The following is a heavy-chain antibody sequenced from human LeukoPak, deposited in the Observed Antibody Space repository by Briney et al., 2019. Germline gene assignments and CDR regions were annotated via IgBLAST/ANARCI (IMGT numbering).Heavy chain of an antibody. J-gene: IGHJ6*04. D-gene: IGHD4-23*01. CDR3: ARGDGGYYYGMDV. V-gene: IGHV3-48*03. Sequence: GGSLRLSCAASGFTFNSYEMNWVRQAPGKGLEWISYISTSGSTRYHADSVKGRFTISRDDTENSLYLQMNSLRAEDTAVYYCARGDGGYYYGMDVWGKGTTVTVSS. CDR2: ISTSGSTR. CDR1: GFTFNSYE.